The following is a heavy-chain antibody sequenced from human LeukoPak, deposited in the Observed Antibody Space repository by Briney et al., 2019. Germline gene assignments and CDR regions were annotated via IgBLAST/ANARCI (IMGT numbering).Heavy chain of an antibody. Sequence: GGSLRLSCAASGFTFSSYAMHWVRQAPGKGLEWVAVISYDGSNKYYADSVKGRFTISRDNAANSLYLQMNSLRAEDTAVYHCARDRGLTYYYDSSGYRPMDVWGKGTTVTVSS. D-gene: IGHD3-22*01. V-gene: IGHV3-30-3*01. CDR1: GFTFSSYA. CDR3: ARDRGLTYYYDSSGYRPMDV. J-gene: IGHJ6*03. CDR2: ISYDGSNK.